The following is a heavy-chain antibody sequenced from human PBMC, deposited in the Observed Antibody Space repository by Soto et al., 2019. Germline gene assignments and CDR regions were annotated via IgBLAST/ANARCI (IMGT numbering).Heavy chain of an antibody. CDR2: IYPGDSDT. CDR1: GYSFTSYW. CDR3: AAYSGSSGRRFAY. D-gene: IGHD6-6*01. J-gene: IGHJ4*02. Sequence: GESLKISCKGSGYSFTSYWIGWVRQMPGKGLEWMGMIYPGDSDTRYSPSFQGQVSISADKSISTAYLQWSSLKASDTAMYYCAAYSGSSGRRFAYWGQGTLVTVSS. V-gene: IGHV5-51*01.